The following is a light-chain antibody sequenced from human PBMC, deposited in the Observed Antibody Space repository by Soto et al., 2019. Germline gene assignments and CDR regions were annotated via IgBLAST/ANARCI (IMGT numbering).Light chain of an antibody. Sequence: EIVMAQSPVTLSVSPGERATVSCRASQSVSSNLAWYQQKPGQAPRLLIYGASTRATGIPARFSGSGSGTEFTLTISSLQSEDFAVYYCQQYNNWPRTFGQGTKVDIK. J-gene: IGKJ1*01. CDR1: QSVSSN. CDR2: GAS. CDR3: QQYNNWPRT. V-gene: IGKV3-15*01.